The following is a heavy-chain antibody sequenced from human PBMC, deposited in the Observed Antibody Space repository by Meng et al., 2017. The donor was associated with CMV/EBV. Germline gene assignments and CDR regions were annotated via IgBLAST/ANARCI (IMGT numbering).Heavy chain of an antibody. CDR1: GFPFSSYA. CDR2: ISGSGGST. CDR3: AKGAHIVVVPAALYY. Sequence: GESLKTPCAASGFPFSSYAMSWVRQAPGKGLEWVSAISGSGGSTYYADPVKGRFTISRDNSKNTLYLQMNSLRAEDTAVYYCAKGAHIVVVPAALYYWGQGTLVTVSS. J-gene: IGHJ4*02. D-gene: IGHD2-2*01. V-gene: IGHV3-23*01.